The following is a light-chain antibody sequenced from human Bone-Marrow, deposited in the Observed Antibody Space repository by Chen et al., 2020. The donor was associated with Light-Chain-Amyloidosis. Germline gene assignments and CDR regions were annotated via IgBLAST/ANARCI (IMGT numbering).Light chain of an antibody. CDR1: QTISSNY. CDR3: QQYGTSPLT. Sequence: EIVLTQSPGTLSLSSGEGANLSCRASQTISSNYLTWYQQKFGQAPRLLIYGSSSRATGIPARFTGSGSGTDFTLTINRLEPEDFAMYYCQQYGTSPLTFGVGTKVEIK. CDR2: GSS. V-gene: IGKV3-20*01. J-gene: IGKJ4*01.